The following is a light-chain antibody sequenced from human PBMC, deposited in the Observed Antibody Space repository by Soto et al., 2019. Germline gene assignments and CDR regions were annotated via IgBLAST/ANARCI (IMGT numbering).Light chain of an antibody. Sequence: DIQMTQSPSTLSESVGDRVTISCGASQSIDTALAWYQQKPGKAPNLLIYRASNLESGVPSRFSGSGSGTEFTLAISSLQPDDFATYYCQQYGRFLTFGQGTKLELK. CDR3: QQYGRFLT. V-gene: IGKV1-5*03. J-gene: IGKJ2*01. CDR1: QSIDTA. CDR2: RAS.